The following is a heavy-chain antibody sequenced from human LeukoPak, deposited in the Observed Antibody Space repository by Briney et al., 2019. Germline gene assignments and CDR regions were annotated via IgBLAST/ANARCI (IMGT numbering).Heavy chain of an antibody. CDR3: ARAGDYDYVWGSYRPFDY. D-gene: IGHD3-16*02. CDR2: ISAYNGNT. Sequence: GASVKVSCKASGYTFTSYGISWVRQAPGQGLEWMGWISAYNGNTNYAQKLQGRVTMTTDTSTSTAYMELRSLGSDDTAVYYCARAGDYDYVWGSYRPFDYWGQGTLVTVSS. V-gene: IGHV1-18*01. CDR1: GYTFTSYG. J-gene: IGHJ4*02.